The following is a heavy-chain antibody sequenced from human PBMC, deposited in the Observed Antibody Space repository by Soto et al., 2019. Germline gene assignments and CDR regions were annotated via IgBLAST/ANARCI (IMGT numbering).Heavy chain of an antibody. J-gene: IGHJ3*01. CDR1: EFTFRSYW. V-gene: IGHV3-74*01. Sequence: GGSLRLSCAASEFTFRSYWMHWVRQSPGKGLVWVSRISGDGSSTNYADSVKGRFTISRDNAENTVYLQIDSLRAEDTAVYYCARSLPGTYGAFDLWGQGTMVTVSS. D-gene: IGHD1-7*01. CDR2: ISGDGSST. CDR3: ARSLPGTYGAFDL.